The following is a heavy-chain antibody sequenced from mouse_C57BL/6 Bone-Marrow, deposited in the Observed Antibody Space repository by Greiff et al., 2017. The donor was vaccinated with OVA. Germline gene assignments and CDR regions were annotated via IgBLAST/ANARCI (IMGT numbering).Heavy chain of an antibody. CDR2: IDPSDSYT. CDR3: ARIPAHATY. D-gene: IGHD3-2*02. CDR1: GYTFTSYW. J-gene: IGHJ3*01. Sequence: QVQLQQPGAELVKPGASVKLSCKASGYTFTSYWMQWVKQRPGQGLEWIGEIDPSDSYTNYNQKFKGNATLTVYTSTSTAYMQLSSLNSEDSAVYYCARIPAHATYWGQGTLVTVSA. V-gene: IGHV1-50*01.